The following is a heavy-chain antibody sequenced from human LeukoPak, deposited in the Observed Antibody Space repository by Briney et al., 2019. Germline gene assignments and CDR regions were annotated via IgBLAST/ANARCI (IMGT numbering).Heavy chain of an antibody. D-gene: IGHD2-2*01. Sequence: ASVKVSCKASGYTFTGYYMHRVRQAPGQGLEWMGRINPNSGGTNYAQKFQGRVTMTRDTSISTDYMELSRLRSDDTAVYYCASQTTRAAMINYWGQGTLVTVSS. CDR2: INPNSGGT. J-gene: IGHJ4*02. CDR1: GYTFTGYY. CDR3: ASQTTRAAMINY. V-gene: IGHV1-2*06.